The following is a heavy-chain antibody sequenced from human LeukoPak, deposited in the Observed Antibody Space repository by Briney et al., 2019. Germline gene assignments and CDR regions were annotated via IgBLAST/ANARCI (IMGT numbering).Heavy chain of an antibody. J-gene: IGHJ4*02. CDR1: GGSISSYY. CDR3: ARDRVGATGKYYFDY. Sequence: PSETLSLTCTVSGGSISSYYWSWIRQPAGKGLEWIGRIYTSGSTNYNPSLKSRVTMSVDTSKNQFSLELSSVTAADTAVYYCARDRVGATGKYYFDYWGQGTLVTVSS. CDR2: IYTSGST. V-gene: IGHV4-4*07. D-gene: IGHD1-26*01.